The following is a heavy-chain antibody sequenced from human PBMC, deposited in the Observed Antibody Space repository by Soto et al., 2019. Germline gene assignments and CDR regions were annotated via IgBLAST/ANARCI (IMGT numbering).Heavy chain of an antibody. CDR2: ISGSGGST. CDR1: GFTFSSYA. CDR3: AKDRGHYYDSSGYSAFDY. V-gene: IGHV3-23*01. Sequence: GGSLRLSCAASGFTFSSYAMSWVRQAPGKGLEWVSAISGSGGSTYYADSVKGRFTISRDNSKNTLYLQMNSLRAEDTAVYYCAKDRGHYYDSSGYSAFDYWGQGTLVTVSS. D-gene: IGHD3-22*01. J-gene: IGHJ4*02.